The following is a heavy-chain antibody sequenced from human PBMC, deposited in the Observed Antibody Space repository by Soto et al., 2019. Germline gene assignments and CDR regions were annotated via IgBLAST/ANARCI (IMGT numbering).Heavy chain of an antibody. Sequence: RASVKVSCKASGYTFTSYYMHWVRQAPGQGLEWMGIINPSGGSTSYAQKFQGRVTMTRDTSTSTVYMELSSLRSEDTAVYYCARALEPATPYYYYYMDVWGKGTTVTVSS. CDR3: ARALEPATPYYYYYMDV. J-gene: IGHJ6*03. D-gene: IGHD1-1*01. CDR2: INPSGGST. V-gene: IGHV1-46*03. CDR1: GYTFTSYY.